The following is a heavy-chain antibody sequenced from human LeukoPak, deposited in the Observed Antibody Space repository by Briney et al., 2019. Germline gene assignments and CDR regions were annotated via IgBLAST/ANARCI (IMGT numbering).Heavy chain of an antibody. Sequence: GGPLRLSCAASGFTFSSYSMNWVRQAPGKGLEWVSSISSSSSYIYYADSVKGRFTISRDNAKNSLYLQMNSLRAEDTAVYYCARDRGDYDYYYGMDVWGQGTTVTVSS. CDR2: ISSSSSYI. CDR1: GFTFSSYS. J-gene: IGHJ6*02. D-gene: IGHD2-21*02. V-gene: IGHV3-21*01. CDR3: ARDRGDYDYYYGMDV.